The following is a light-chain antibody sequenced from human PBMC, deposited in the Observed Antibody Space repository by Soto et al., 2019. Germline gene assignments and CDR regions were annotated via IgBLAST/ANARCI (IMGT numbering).Light chain of an antibody. CDR2: DAS. V-gene: IGKV3-11*01. J-gene: IGKJ4*01. Sequence: EIVVTQSPATLSLSPGERATLSCRARQSISTYLAWYQQKPGQAPSLLIYDASNRATGIPARFSGSGSGADFTLSISSLEPEDFQVDYCQQRSTLPLTFGGGTKVEIK. CDR3: QQRSTLPLT. CDR1: QSISTY.